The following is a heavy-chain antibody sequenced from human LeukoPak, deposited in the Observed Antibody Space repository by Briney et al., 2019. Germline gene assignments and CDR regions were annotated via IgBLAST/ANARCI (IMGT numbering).Heavy chain of an antibody. CDR3: VRDRELNY. V-gene: IGHV4-59*01. CDR1: GGSISIYY. Sequence: PSETLSLTCTVSGGSISIYYWSWIRQPPGKGLEWLGYTYNSGSTLYNPSLKSRVTISVDTSRNEFSLRLTSVTAADAAVYYCVRDRELNYWGRGTLVTVSS. D-gene: IGHD3-10*01. J-gene: IGHJ4*02. CDR2: TYNSGST.